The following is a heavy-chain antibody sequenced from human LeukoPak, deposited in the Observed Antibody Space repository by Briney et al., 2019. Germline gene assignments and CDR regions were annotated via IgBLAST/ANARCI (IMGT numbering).Heavy chain of an antibody. CDR1: GGSISSSSYY. Sequence: PSETLSLTCTVSGGSISSSSYYWGWIGQPPGKGLEGIGSIYYSGSTYYNPSLKSRVTISVDTSKNQFSLKLSSVTAADTAVYYCARHRGSYYVDAFDIWGQGTMVTVSS. V-gene: IGHV4-39*01. CDR2: IYYSGST. CDR3: ARHRGSYYVDAFDI. J-gene: IGHJ3*02. D-gene: IGHD1-26*01.